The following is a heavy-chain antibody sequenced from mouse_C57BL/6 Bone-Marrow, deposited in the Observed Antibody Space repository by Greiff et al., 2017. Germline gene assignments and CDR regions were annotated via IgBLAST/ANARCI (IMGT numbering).Heavy chain of an antibody. J-gene: IGHJ4*01. CDR3: ARGYDYDYAMDY. CDR2: INPNYGTT. Sequence: VQLQQSGPELVKPGASVKISCKASGYSFTDYNMNWVKQSNGKSLEWIGVINPNYGTTSYNQKFKGKATLTVDKSSSPAYMQLNSLTSEDSAVYYSARGYDYDYAMDYWGQGTSVTVSS. CDR1: GYSFTDYN. V-gene: IGHV1-39*01. D-gene: IGHD2-4*01.